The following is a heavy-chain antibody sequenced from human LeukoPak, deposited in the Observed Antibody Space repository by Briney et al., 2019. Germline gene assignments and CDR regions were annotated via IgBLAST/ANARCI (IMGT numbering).Heavy chain of an antibody. CDR3: AEGGAKTGSYYYHGLDV. D-gene: IGHD2-15*01. J-gene: IGHJ6*02. CDR1: GFTISTYS. CDR2: ISSSSTYI. V-gene: IGHV3-21*01. Sequence: GGSLRLSCVASGFTISTYSMTWVRQAPGKGLEWVSSISSSSTYIYYTDSVRGRFTISRDNFKNSLYLQMNSLRAEDTGVYYCAEGGAKTGSYYYHGLDVWGQGTTVTVSS.